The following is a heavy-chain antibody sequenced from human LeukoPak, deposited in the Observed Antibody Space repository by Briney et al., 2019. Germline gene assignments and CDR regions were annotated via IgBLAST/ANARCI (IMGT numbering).Heavy chain of an antibody. CDR3: AKQLMGFGY. CDR2: VSGTGFTT. V-gene: IGHV3-23*01. Sequence: TGGSLRLSCAASGFTFTSYAMSWVRQAPGKGLEWVSAVSGTGFTTYYADSVKGRFIVSRDNSKNTVYLQMNSLRGEDTAVYYCAKQLMGFGYWGQGTLVTVSS. J-gene: IGHJ4*02. CDR1: GFTFTSYA. D-gene: IGHD2-8*01.